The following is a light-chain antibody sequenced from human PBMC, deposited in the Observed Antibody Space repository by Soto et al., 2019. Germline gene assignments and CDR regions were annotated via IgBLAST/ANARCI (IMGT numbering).Light chain of an antibody. CDR2: QVS. V-gene: IGKV2-30*01. CDR1: QSLVFRDGNTY. CDR3: MQGTHWYT. Sequence: EDVLTQSPLSLAVTLGQPASISCRASQSLVFRDGNTYLTWFQQRPGQSPRRLIYQVSKRDSGVSDRFSGSGSGPDFPLKISRVEAEDVGVYYCMQGTHWYTFGQGTKLEIK. J-gene: IGKJ2*01.